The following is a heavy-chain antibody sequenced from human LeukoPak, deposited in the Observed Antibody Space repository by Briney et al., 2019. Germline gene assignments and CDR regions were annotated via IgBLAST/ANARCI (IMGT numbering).Heavy chain of an antibody. CDR3: TKDLQLLLSPSDY. D-gene: IGHD2-15*01. V-gene: IGHV3-21*04. CDR2: ISSSSSYI. J-gene: IGHJ4*02. Sequence: GGSLRLSCAASGFTFSSYSMNWVRQAPGKGLEWVSSISSSSSYIYYADSVKGRFTISRDNAKNSLYLQMNSLRAEDTAVYYCTKDLQLLLSPSDYWGQGTLVTVSS. CDR1: GFTFSSYS.